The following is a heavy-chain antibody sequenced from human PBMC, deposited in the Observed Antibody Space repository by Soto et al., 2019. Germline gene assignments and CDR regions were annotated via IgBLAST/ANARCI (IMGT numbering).Heavy chain of an antibody. Sequence: AGGSLRLSCAASGFNFNSYTINWVRQAPGKRLEWLSSISSSGYIFSTDSVRGRFTISRDNAKNSVYLQINSLRAEDTAVYFCARDCSGGSCYPRMDVWGQGTTVTVSS. J-gene: IGHJ6*02. CDR1: GFNFNSYT. CDR2: ISSSGYI. V-gene: IGHV3-21*01. CDR3: ARDCSGGSCYPRMDV. D-gene: IGHD2-15*01.